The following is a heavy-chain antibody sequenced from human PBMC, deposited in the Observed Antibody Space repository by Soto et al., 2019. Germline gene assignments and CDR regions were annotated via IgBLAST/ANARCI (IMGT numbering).Heavy chain of an antibody. CDR1: GYSFTSYW. Sequence: GESLKISCKGSGYSFTSYWIGWVRQMPGKGLEWMGIIYPGDSDTRYSPSFQGQVTISADKSISTAYLQWSSLKASDTAMYYCAFTSSAGNYYYGMAFWGQGSSVPVSS. J-gene: IGHJ6*02. CDR3: AFTSSAGNYYYGMAF. CDR2: IYPGDSDT. V-gene: IGHV5-51*03. D-gene: IGHD6-19*01.